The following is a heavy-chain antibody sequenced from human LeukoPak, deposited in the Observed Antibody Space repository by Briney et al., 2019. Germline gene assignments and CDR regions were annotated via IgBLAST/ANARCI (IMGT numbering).Heavy chain of an antibody. V-gene: IGHV5-51*01. Sequence: GESLKISCKGSGYSFTSYWIGWVRQMPGRGLEWKGIIYPGDSETRYSPSFQGQVSISADKSISTAYLQWSSLKASDTAMYYCARSDSSGYSIRWFDPWGQGTLVTVSS. D-gene: IGHD3-22*01. CDR1: GYSFTSYW. CDR2: IYPGDSET. J-gene: IGHJ5*02. CDR3: ARSDSSGYSIRWFDP.